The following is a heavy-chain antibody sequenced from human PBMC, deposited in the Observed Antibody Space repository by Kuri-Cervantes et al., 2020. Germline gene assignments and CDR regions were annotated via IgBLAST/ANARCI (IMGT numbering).Heavy chain of an antibody. CDR3: ARDFRDLITGTTYHYYYGMDV. D-gene: IGHD1-7*01. J-gene: IGHJ6*01. Sequence: ETLSLTCAASGFTFSSYGMNWVRQAPGKGLEWVSYISSGSSTIHYAEPVKGRFTISRDNAKSSLYLQMNSLRDEDTAVYYCARDFRDLITGTTYHYYYGMDVWGQGTTVTGSS. V-gene: IGHV3-48*02. CDR1: GFTFSSYG. CDR2: ISSGSSTI.